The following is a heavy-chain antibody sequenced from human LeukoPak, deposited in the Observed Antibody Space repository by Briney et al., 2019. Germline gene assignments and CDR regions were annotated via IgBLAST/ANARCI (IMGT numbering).Heavy chain of an antibody. CDR1: GGTFSSYA. CDR2: MNPNSGNT. CDR3: AIAYGL. J-gene: IGHJ4*02. Sequence: GASVKVSCKASGGTFSSYAISWVRQAPGQGLEWMGWMNPNSGNTGYAQRFQGRVTITRNTSISTAYMELSSLRSEDTAVYYCAIAYGLWGQGTLVTVSS. D-gene: IGHD3-16*01. V-gene: IGHV1-8*03.